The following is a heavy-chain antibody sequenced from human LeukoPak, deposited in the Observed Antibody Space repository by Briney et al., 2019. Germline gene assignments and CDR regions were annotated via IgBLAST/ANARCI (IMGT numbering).Heavy chain of an antibody. CDR3: AKASWVSNADAVL. CDR1: GFTCSSYA. Sequence: GSLILSCAASGFTCSSYAMSLVRQAPGKGLEWGSAISGSGGSTYYADSVKGRFTLSRDDSRNTVYLQLNKLSVEDTAVYYCAKASWVSNADAVLWGQGTVVTVPS. V-gene: IGHV3-23*01. J-gene: IGHJ4*02. D-gene: IGHD1-1*01. CDR2: ISGSGGST.